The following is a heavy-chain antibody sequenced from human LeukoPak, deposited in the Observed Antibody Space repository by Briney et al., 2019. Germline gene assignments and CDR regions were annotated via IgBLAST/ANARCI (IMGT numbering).Heavy chain of an antibody. CDR3: AKSATRGSYYVVSADAFDI. J-gene: IGHJ3*02. CDR1: GLTFSSYA. V-gene: IGHV3-23*01. D-gene: IGHD1-26*01. Sequence: GGSLRLSCAASGLTFSSYAMSWVRQAPGKGLEWVSAISGSGGSTYYADSVKGRFTISRDNSKNTLYLQMNSLRAEDTAVYYCAKSATRGSYYVVSADAFDIWGQGTMVTVSS. CDR2: ISGSGGST.